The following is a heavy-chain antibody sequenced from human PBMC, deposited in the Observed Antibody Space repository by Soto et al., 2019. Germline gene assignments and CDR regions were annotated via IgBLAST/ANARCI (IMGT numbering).Heavy chain of an antibody. CDR1: GFAFSSYW. D-gene: IGHD6-13*01. CDR3: AKHGPQYSSSLTLY. J-gene: IGHJ4*02. Sequence: GGSLRLSCAASGFAFSSYWMHWVRQAPGKGLVWVSRINSDGSSTSYAGSVKGRFTISRDNAKNTLYLQMNSLRAEDTAVYYCAKHGPQYSSSLTLYWGQATLVSVSS. CDR2: INSDGSST. V-gene: IGHV3-74*01.